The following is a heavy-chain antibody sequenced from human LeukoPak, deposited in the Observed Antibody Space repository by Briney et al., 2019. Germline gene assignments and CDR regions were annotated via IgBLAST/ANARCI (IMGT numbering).Heavy chain of an antibody. D-gene: IGHD2-15*01. J-gene: IGHJ3*02. CDR1: GFTFSDYY. CDR3: ARDLCSGGSCRAFDI. V-gene: IGHV3-11*04. CDR2: ISSNGRSI. Sequence: GGSLRLSCAVSGFTFSDYYMSWIRQAPGKGLEWVSYISSNGRSIYYADSVKGRFTISRDNVKNSLYLQMNSLRAEDTAVYYCARDLCSGGSCRAFDIWGQGTMVTVSS.